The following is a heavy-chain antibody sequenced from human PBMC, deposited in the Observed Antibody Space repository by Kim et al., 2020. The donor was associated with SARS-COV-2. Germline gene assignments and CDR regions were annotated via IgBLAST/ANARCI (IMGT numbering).Heavy chain of an antibody. CDR2: ISYDGSNK. Sequence: GGSLRLSCAASGFTFSSYGMHWVRQAPGKGLEWVAVISYDGSNKYYADSVKGRFTISRDNYKNTLYLRMNSLRAEDTAVYYCAKGMGDYYYYGMDVWGQGTTVTVSS. CDR3: AKGMGDYYYYGMDV. D-gene: IGHD3-16*01. CDR1: GFTFSSYG. J-gene: IGHJ6*02. V-gene: IGHV3-30*18.